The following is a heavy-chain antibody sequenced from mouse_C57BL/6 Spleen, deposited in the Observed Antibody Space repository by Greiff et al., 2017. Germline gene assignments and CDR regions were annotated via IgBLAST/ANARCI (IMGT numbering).Heavy chain of an antibody. CDR3: ASDGYYPAWFAY. CDR1: GFTFSSYT. CDR2: ISGGGGNT. J-gene: IGHJ3*01. D-gene: IGHD2-3*01. Sequence: EVQLVESGGGLVKPGGSLKLSCAASGFTFSSYTMSWVRQTPEKRLEWVATISGGGGNTYYPDSVKGRFTISRDNAKNTLYLQMSSLRSEDTALYYCASDGYYPAWFAYWGQGTLVTVSA. V-gene: IGHV5-9*01.